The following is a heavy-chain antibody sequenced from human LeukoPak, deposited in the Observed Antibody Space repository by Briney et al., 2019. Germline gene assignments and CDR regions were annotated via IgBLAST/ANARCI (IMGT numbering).Heavy chain of an antibody. Sequence: ASVKVSCMASGYTFTSYDINWVRQATGQGLECRGWMNPNSGNTGYAQKLQGRVTMTRNTSISTAYMELSSLRSADTAVYYCARGVLRRITIFGVVMKPRGWFDPWGQGTLVTVSS. V-gene: IGHV1-8*01. D-gene: IGHD3-3*01. CDR2: MNPNSGNT. CDR1: GYTFTSYD. J-gene: IGHJ5*02. CDR3: ARGVLRRITIFGVVMKPRGWFDP.